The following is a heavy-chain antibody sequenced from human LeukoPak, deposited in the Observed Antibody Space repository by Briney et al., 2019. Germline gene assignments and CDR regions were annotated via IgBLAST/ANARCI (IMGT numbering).Heavy chain of an antibody. Sequence: GGSLRLSCAASGFTFSSYGMHWVRQAPGKGLEWVAFIRYDGSNKYYADSVKGRFTISRDNSKNTLYLQMNSLRAEDTAVYYCAKDAVPAAPSDYYYMDVWGKGTTVTISS. CDR3: AKDAVPAAPSDYYYMDV. D-gene: IGHD2-2*01. J-gene: IGHJ6*03. V-gene: IGHV3-30*02. CDR2: IRYDGSNK. CDR1: GFTFSSYG.